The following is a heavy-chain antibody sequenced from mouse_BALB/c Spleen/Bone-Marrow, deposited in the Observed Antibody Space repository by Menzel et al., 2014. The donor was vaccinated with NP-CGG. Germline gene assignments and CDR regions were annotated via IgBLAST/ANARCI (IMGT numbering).Heavy chain of an antibody. Sequence: EVQLVESGPELEKPGASVKISCKASGNSFTANNMNWVKQSNGKSLEWIGNIDLYYGGTSYNQKFKGKATLTVDKSSSTAYIQLKSLTSEDSAVYYCARSRYDGTYWYFDVWGAGTTVTVSS. CDR1: GNSFTANN. CDR3: ARSRYDGTYWYFDV. J-gene: IGHJ1*01. D-gene: IGHD2-14*01. V-gene: IGHV1-39*01. CDR2: IDLYYGGT.